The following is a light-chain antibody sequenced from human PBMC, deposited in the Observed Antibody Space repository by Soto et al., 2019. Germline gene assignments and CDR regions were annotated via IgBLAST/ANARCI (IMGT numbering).Light chain of an antibody. CDR2: KAS. CDR3: QQYNSYPLT. V-gene: IGKV1-5*03. J-gene: IGKJ1*01. Sequence: IQMTQSPSTLSASVGDRVTFTCRASQTISTWLAWYQQKPGEAPKLLIYKASTLEVGVPSRLNGSGSGTDFTITINTLQPADFASYYCQQYNSYPLTFGQGTKV. CDR1: QTISTW.